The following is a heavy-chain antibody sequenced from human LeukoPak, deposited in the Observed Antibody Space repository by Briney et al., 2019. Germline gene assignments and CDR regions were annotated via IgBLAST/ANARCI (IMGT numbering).Heavy chain of an antibody. CDR3: AKEGYSSGLYEDY. CDR2: IRYDGSNK. V-gene: IGHV3-30*02. D-gene: IGHD6-19*01. CDR1: GFTFSTYG. Sequence: PGGSLRLSCAAAGFTFSTYGIHWVRQAPGMGLEWVAFIRYDGSNKYYADSVKGRFTISRDNFVNTVYLQMNSLRPEDTAVYYCAKEGYSSGLYEDYWGQGTLVTVSS. J-gene: IGHJ4*02.